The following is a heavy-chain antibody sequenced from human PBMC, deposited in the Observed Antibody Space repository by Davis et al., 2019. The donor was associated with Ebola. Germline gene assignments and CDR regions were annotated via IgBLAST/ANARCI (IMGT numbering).Heavy chain of an antibody. CDR3: TKDGPSSSSDY. Sequence: GGSLRLFCAASGFIFSTSGMHWVRQAPGRGLEWVAFIRHDDSDRNYADSVRGRFTISRDDPKNTVYLQMNVLRTDDTAVYYCTKDGPSSSSDYWGQGTLVTVSS. J-gene: IGHJ4*02. CDR2: IRHDDSDR. V-gene: IGHV3-30*02. CDR1: GFIFSTSG. D-gene: IGHD6-6*01.